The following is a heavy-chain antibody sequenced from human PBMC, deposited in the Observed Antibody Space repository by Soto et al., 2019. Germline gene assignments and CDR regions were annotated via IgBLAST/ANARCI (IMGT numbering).Heavy chain of an antibody. D-gene: IGHD2-2*01. V-gene: IGHV4-4*07. J-gene: IGHJ6*02. CDR2: IYTSGST. CDR3: ARAEYCSSTSCYFYGMDV. Sequence: SETLSLTCTVSGGSISSYYWSWIRQPAGKGLEWIGRIYTSGSTNYNPSLKSRVTMSVDTSKNQFSLKLSSVTAADTAMYYCARAEYCSSTSCYFYGMDVWGQGTTVTVSS. CDR1: GGSISSYY.